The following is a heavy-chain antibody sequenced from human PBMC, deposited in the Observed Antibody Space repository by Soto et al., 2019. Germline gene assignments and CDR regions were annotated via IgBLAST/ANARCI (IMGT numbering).Heavy chain of an antibody. Sequence: GSLRLSCSASGFTFSSYAMHWVRQAPGKGLEYVSAISSNGGSTYYADSVKGRSTISRDNSKNTLYLQMSSLRAEDTAVYYCVKARDGYNLYFDYWGQGTLVTVSS. CDR3: VKARDGYNLYFDY. V-gene: IGHV3-64D*06. CDR1: GFTFSSYA. CDR2: ISSNGGST. J-gene: IGHJ4*02. D-gene: IGHD5-12*01.